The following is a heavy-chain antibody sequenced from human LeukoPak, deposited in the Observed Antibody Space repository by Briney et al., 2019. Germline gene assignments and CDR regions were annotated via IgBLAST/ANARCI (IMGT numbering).Heavy chain of an antibody. V-gene: IGHV3-7*01. J-gene: IGHJ4*02. Sequence: GGSLRLSCAASGFTFSSYGMSWVRQAPGKGLEWVANIKQDGSEKYYVDSVKGRFTISRDNAKNSLYLQMNSLRAEDTAVYYCAREFSDDILTGFLGFDYWGQGTLVTVSS. D-gene: IGHD3-9*01. CDR3: AREFSDDILTGFLGFDY. CDR2: IKQDGSEK. CDR1: GFTFSSYG.